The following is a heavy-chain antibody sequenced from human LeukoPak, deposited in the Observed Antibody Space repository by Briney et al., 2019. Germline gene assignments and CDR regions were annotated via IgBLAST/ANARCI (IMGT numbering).Heavy chain of an antibody. CDR2: IYHSGST. Sequence: PSETLSLTCTVSGYSISSGYYWGWIRQPPGKGLEWIGSIYHSGSTYYNPSLKSRVTISVDTSKNQFSLKLSSVTAADTAVYYCGRLMAGLDWGQGTLVTVSS. V-gene: IGHV4-38-2*02. CDR3: GRLMAGLD. CDR1: GYSISSGYY. J-gene: IGHJ4*02. D-gene: IGHD6-19*01.